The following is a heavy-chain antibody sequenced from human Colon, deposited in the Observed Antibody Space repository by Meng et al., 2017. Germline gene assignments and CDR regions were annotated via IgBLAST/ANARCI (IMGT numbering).Heavy chain of an antibody. CDR2: VNGDGSTT. CDR3: ARVSDSYGADV. V-gene: IGHV3-74*01. J-gene: IGHJ6*02. Sequence: GGSLRLSCAASGFTFSMYWIYWVRQVPGKGLVWVSRVNGDGSTTNYADFVKDRFTISRDNAENIVYLQMNSLTAEDSAVYYCARVSDSYGADVWGQGTKVNVAS. CDR1: GFTFSMYW.